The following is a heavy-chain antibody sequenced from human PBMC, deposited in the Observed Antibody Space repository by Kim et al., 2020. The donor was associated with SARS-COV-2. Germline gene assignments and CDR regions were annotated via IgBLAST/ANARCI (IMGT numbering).Heavy chain of an antibody. V-gene: IGHV2-5*01. J-gene: IGHJ6*02. CDR1: GFSLTPDRLVG. Sequence: SGPTLVNPTQTLTLTCSFSGFSLTPDRLVGVTWARQPPGKALEWLALIYGNDEKRFNPFLKSRLTIAKDTTENRVVLTLTNADPVDSGTYYCAHDSPGLYGFDVWGQGTTVTVSS. D-gene: IGHD2-8*01. CDR3: AHDSPGLYGFDV. CDR2: IYGNDEK.